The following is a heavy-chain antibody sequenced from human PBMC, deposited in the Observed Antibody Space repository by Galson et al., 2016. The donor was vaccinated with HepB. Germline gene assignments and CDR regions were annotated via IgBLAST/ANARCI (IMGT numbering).Heavy chain of an antibody. D-gene: IGHD4-17*01. V-gene: IGHV3-23*01. J-gene: IGHJ4*02. CDR2: ISGSSGRI. Sequence: SLRLSCAASGFSFSTYAMSWVRQAPGKGLEWVSIISGSSGRIYYADSVKGRFTISRDNSKNTLHLQMNTLRAGDTAVYYCARGMTVTTIYPNLEYWGQGTLVTVSS. CDR1: GFSFSTYA. CDR3: ARGMTVTTIYPNLEY.